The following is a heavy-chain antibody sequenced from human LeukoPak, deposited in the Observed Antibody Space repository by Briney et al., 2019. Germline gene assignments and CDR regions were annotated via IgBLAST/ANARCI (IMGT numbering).Heavy chain of an antibody. CDR1: GGPISGYY. CDR3: ARDGGSGWYNY. J-gene: IGHJ4*02. Sequence: SETLSLTCTVSGGPISGYYWSWIRQPAEKGLEWIGRIQTSGNIIYNPSLKSRVTMSVDKSKNHFSLKVSSVTAADTAVYYCARDGGSGWYNYWGQGTLVTVSS. V-gene: IGHV4-4*07. D-gene: IGHD6-19*01. CDR2: IQTSGNI.